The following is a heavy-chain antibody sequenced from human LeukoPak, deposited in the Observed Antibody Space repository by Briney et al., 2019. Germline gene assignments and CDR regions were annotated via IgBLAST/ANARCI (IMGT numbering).Heavy chain of an antibody. Sequence: GGSLRLSCAASGFTFDDHAMHWVRQVPGKGLWWISLISLDGGTTYYADSVKGRFTISRDNSKNSLYLQMNSLRPEDTAIYYLTKGLRFAAALTPFDYWGQGTLVTVSS. V-gene: IGHV3-43D*03. D-gene: IGHD6-13*01. CDR1: GFTFDDHA. J-gene: IGHJ4*02. CDR2: ISLDGGTT. CDR3: TKGLRFAAALTPFDY.